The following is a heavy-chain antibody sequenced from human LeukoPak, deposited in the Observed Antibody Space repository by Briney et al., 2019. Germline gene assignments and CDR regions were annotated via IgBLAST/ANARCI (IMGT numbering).Heavy chain of an antibody. CDR3: ARNGGSFNSDF. CDR1: VSSCTIYY. V-gene: IGHV1-46*01. D-gene: IGHD1-26*01. CDR2: ISPSGDST. J-gene: IGHJ4*02. Sequence: ASVKLSCKASVSSCTIYYMHWVRQAPGQGLEWMGIISPSGDSTSYAQKFQGRVTMTRDSSTSTVHMDLSSLRSADAAVFYCARNGGSFNSDFWGQGTLVTVSS.